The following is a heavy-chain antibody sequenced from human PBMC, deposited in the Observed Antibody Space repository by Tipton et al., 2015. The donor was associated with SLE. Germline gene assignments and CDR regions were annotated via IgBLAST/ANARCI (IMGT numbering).Heavy chain of an antibody. CDR1: GYSFTSYW. J-gene: IGHJ4*02. D-gene: IGHD3/OR15-3a*01. CDR2: IHPIDFDT. V-gene: IGHV5-51*01. CDR3: ARLSGLGAKSNSDY. Sequence: QLVQSGAEVKKPGESLKISCKGSGYSFTSYWIAWVRQLPGKGLEWMGIIHPIDFDTRYSPSFQGQITISTDKSISTAYLQWGSLKASDTAMYYCARLSGLGAKSNSDYWGQGTLVTVSS.